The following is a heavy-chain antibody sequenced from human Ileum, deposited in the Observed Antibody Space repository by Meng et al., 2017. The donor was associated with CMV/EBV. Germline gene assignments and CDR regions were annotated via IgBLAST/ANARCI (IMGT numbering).Heavy chain of an antibody. J-gene: IGHJ5*02. D-gene: IGHD5-24*01. CDR1: GFTFSNAW. CDR2: INEDGSQK. CDR3: VKQLTGSAAWWFDP. Sequence: GESLKISCAASGFTFSNAWMSWARQAPGKGLEWVANINEDGSQKYYADSVKGRFIISRDNAKNSLYLQVISLRAEDTARYYCVKQLTGSAAWWFDPWGQGTLVTVSS. V-gene: IGHV3-7*01.